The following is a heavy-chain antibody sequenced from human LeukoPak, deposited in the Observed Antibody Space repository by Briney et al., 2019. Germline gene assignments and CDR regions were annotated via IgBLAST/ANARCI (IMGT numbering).Heavy chain of an antibody. J-gene: IGHJ6*03. V-gene: IGHV4-39*07. CDR2: IYYSGST. D-gene: IGHD2-8*01. CDR3: AREGLGVGYYYYYMDV. CDR1: GGSISSSSYY. Sequence: SETLSLTCTVSGGSISSSSYYWGWIRQPPGKGLEWIGSIYYSGSTYYNPSLKSRVTISVDTSKNQFSLKLSSVTAADTAVYYCAREGLGVGYYYYYMDVWGKGTTVTVSS.